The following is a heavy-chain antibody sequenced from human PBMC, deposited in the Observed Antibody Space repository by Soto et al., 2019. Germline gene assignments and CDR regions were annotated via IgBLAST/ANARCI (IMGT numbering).Heavy chain of an antibody. CDR1: GYTFTKYG. CDR2: ISGSSANA. D-gene: IGHD3-16*01. V-gene: IGHV1-18*01. CDR3: AREMAGLGGEYDY. J-gene: IGHJ4*02. Sequence: QVQLVQSGAEVKNPGASVKVSCKTSGYTFTKYGVGWVRQAPGQGLEWMGWISGSSANANYAEKVQGRITLTTDTTTSTAYIVLRSLRSDDTAVYYCAREMAGLGGEYDYWGQGTLVTVSS.